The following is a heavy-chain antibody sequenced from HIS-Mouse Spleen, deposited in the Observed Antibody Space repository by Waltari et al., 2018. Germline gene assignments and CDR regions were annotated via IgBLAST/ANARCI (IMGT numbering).Heavy chain of an antibody. CDR1: GGSISSSSYY. D-gene: IGHD1-26*01. V-gene: IGHV4-39*07. CDR3: ARDSGSYSYAFDI. J-gene: IGHJ3*02. Sequence: QLQLQESGPGLVKPSETLSLTCTVSGGSISSSSYYWGWIRQPPGKGLEWIGSIYYSGSTYYNPSLKSRVTMSVDTSKNQFSLKLSSVTAADTAVYYCARDSGSYSYAFDIWGQGTMVTVSS. CDR2: IYYSGST.